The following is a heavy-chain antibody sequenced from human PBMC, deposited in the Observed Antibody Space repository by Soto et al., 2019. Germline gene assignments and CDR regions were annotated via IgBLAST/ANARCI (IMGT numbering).Heavy chain of an antibody. D-gene: IGHD1-26*01. CDR2: TIPVFGTA. Sequence: QAQLEQSGGAVKKPGSSVKVSCKASRVAFSKFIVTWVRQAPGLGLEWVGGTIPVFGTANDAQTFQGRGTITADDSTRKAYMEVNNLRSEDTAVYYCAKGWYSRPMGYYYGMDVWGQGTMVTVAS. CDR3: AKGWYSRPMGYYYGMDV. V-gene: IGHV1-69*01. J-gene: IGHJ6*02. CDR1: RVAFSKFI.